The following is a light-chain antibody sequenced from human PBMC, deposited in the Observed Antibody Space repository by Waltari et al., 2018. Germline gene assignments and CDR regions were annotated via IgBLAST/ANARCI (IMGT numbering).Light chain of an antibody. Sequence: AIQVTQSPSSPSASVGDRVTITCRASQDLVNWLAWYQQKPGKAPNRLIYGASVLESVVPSRFSGSGSGTDFTLTISSLQPEDFATYYCQQLHSYPRAFGGGTKVESK. V-gene: IGKV1-13*02. CDR1: QDLVNW. J-gene: IGKJ4*01. CDR3: QQLHSYPRA. CDR2: GAS.